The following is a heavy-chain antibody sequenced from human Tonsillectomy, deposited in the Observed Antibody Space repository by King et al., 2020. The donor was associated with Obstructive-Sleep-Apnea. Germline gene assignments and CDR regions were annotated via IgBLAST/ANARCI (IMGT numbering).Heavy chain of an antibody. CDR3: ARAPGWNDVG. D-gene: IGHD1-1*01. CDR2: INHSGST. V-gene: IGHV4-34*01. Sequence: QVQLQQWGAGLLKPSETLSLTCAVYGGSFSGYYWSWIRQPPGKGLEWIGEINHSGSTNYHPSLKIRVTISVDTSKNQFSLKLSSVTAADTAVYYCARAPGWNDVGWGQGTLVTVSS. J-gene: IGHJ4*02. CDR1: GGSFSGYY.